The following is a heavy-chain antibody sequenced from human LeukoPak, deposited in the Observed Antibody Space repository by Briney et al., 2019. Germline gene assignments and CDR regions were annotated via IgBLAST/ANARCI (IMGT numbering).Heavy chain of an antibody. J-gene: IGHJ4*02. CDR1: GGSISSSSYY. D-gene: IGHD3-3*01. CDR3: ASLYYDFWSGYPKADFDY. V-gene: IGHV4-39*01. CDR2: IYYSGST. Sequence: SETLSLTCTVSGGSISSSSYYWGSLRQPPGKGLEWIGSIYYSGSTYYNPSLKSRVTISVDTSKNQFSLKLSSVTAADTAVYYCASLYYDFWSGYPKADFDYWGQGTLVTVSS.